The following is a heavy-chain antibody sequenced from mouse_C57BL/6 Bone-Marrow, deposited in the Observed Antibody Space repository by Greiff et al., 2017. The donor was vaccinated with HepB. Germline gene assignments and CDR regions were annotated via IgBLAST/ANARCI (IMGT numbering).Heavy chain of an antibody. CDR2: LYPGDGDT. D-gene: IGHD3-2*02. V-gene: IGHV1-80*01. J-gene: IGHJ2*01. CDR1: GYAFSSYW. CDR3: ARGKRRLRFDY. Sequence: QVQLQQSGAELVKPGASVKISCKASGYAFSSYWMNWVKQRPGKGLEWIGQLYPGDGDTNYNGKFKGKATLTADKSSSTAYMQRSSLTSEDSAVYFCARGKRRLRFDYWGQGTTLTVSS.